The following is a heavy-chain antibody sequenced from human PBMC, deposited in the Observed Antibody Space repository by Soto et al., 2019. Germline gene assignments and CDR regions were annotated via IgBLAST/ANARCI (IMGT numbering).Heavy chain of an antibody. CDR1: GYALTELS. CDR3: AADSGGLERLDY. J-gene: IGHJ4*02. V-gene: IGHV1-24*01. CDR2: FDPEDGEV. Sequence: QVHLVQSGAEVKKPGASVKVSCKVSGYALTELSMHWVRQGPGKGLEWMGAFDPEDGEVMYAQNFQGRVTMTEDTSTETAYMELSRLGSDDTAVYFCAADSGGLERLDYWGPGTLVTVSS. D-gene: IGHD1-1*01.